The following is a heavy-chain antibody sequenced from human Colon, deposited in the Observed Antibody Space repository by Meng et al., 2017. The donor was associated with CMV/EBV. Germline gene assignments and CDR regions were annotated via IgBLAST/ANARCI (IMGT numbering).Heavy chain of an antibody. CDR3: VSSGNNFGHYFDH. CDR2: ISGSGDKT. V-gene: IGHV3-23*01. D-gene: IGHD5-18*01. CDR1: GFTFSDYA. J-gene: IGHJ4*02. Sequence: GESLKISCAASGFTFSDYAMAWVRQTPRNGLEWVSSISGSGDKTYYGVSVQGRFTISRDNSQNRLYLQMDSLRVEDTAVYYCVSSGNNFGHYFDHWGQGTLVTVSS.